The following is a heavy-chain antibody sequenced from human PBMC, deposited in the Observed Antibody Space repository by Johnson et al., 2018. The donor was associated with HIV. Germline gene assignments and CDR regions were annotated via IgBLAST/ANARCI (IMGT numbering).Heavy chain of an antibody. CDR2: SKQDGNEK. J-gene: IGHJ3*02. D-gene: IGHD3-10*01. CDR1: GFSFSRYW. V-gene: IGHV3-7*05. CDR3: ARALADGWFSYDVFDI. Sequence: VQLVESGGGLVQPGGSLRLSCVASGFSFSRYWMTWVRQAPGKGLEWVASSKQDGNEKYYVDSVKGRFTISRDNAKNSVDLQMNSLRAEDTAVYYCARALADGWFSYDVFDIWGQGTMVTVSS.